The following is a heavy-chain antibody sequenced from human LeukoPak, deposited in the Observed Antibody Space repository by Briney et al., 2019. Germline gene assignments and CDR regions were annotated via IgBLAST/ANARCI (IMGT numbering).Heavy chain of an antibody. CDR2: ISYDGSNK. V-gene: IGHV3-30*04. Sequence: GGSLRLSCAASGFTFSSYAMHWVRQAPGKGLEWVAVISYDGSNKYYADSVKGRFTISRDNSKSTLYLQMNSLRAEDTAVYYCARSHDYGDYLRAYDAFDIWGQGTMVTVSS. CDR1: GFTFSSYA. J-gene: IGHJ3*02. D-gene: IGHD4-17*01. CDR3: ARSHDYGDYLRAYDAFDI.